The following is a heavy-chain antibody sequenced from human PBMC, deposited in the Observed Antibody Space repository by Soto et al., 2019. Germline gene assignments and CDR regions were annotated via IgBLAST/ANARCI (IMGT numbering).Heavy chain of an antibody. Sequence: GGSLRLSCAASGFSFSNAWLSWVRQAPGKGLEWVGRIKSRADGGTTDYTAPVKGRFAISRDDSKNTLYLQMNSLKTEDTAEYYCTTGSTSTKNYWGQGTLVTVSS. CDR1: GFSFSNAW. CDR3: TTGSTSTKNY. J-gene: IGHJ4*02. D-gene: IGHD3-10*01. V-gene: IGHV3-15*01. CDR2: IKSRADGGTT.